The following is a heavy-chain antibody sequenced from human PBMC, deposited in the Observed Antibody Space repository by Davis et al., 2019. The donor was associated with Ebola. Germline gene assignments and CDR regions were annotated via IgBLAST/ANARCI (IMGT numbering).Heavy chain of an antibody. CDR3: AGSGYYYYGMDV. CDR2: IDPSDSYT. Sequence: GESLKISCKGSGYSFTSYWISWVRQMPGKGLEWMGRIDPSDSYTNYSPSFQGHVTISADKSISTAYLQWSSLKASDTAMYYCAGSGYYYYGMDVWGQGTTVTVS. D-gene: IGHD2-8*02. J-gene: IGHJ6*02. CDR1: GYSFTSYW. V-gene: IGHV5-10-1*01.